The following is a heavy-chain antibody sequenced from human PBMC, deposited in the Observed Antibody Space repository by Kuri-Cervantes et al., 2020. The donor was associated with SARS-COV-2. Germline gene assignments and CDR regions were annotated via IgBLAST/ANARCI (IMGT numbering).Heavy chain of an antibody. CDR1: GGSISRYY. V-gene: IGHV1-69*06. CDR2: IIPIFGTA. CDR3: ARDPGGSYLDY. D-gene: IGHD1-26*01. J-gene: IGHJ4*02. Sequence: TCSVSGGSISRYYWSWVRQAPGQGLEWMGGIIPIFGTANYAQKFQGRVTITADKSTSTAYMELSSLRSEDTAVYYCARDPGGSYLDYWGQETLVTVSS.